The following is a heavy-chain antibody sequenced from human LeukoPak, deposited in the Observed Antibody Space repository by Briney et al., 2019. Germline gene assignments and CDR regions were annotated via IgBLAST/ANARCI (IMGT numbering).Heavy chain of an antibody. J-gene: IGHJ5*02. V-gene: IGHV4-59*08. D-gene: IGHD6-13*01. Sequence: PSETLSLTCTVSGGSISSYYWSWIRQPPGEGLEWIGYIYYSGSTNYNPSLKSRVTISVDTSKNQFSLKVSSVSAADTAVYYCARAYSSSWYWNWFDPWGQGTLVTVSS. CDR1: GGSISSYY. CDR3: ARAYSSSWYWNWFDP. CDR2: IYYSGST.